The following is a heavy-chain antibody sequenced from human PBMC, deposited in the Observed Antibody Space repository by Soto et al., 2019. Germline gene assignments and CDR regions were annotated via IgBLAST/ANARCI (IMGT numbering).Heavy chain of an antibody. D-gene: IGHD3-22*01. CDR1: GFTFSTYG. J-gene: IGHJ5*02. CDR2: ISDSGHYI. CDR3: ARSGLALPYSASHWFDP. V-gene: IGHV3-21*01. Sequence: AGGSLRLCCAASGFTFSTYGMNWVRQAPGKGLEWLSSISDSGHYIYYADSVKGRFTISRDNAKNSLFLQMNSLRGEDTAVYYCARSGLALPYSASHWFDPWGQGTLVTVSS.